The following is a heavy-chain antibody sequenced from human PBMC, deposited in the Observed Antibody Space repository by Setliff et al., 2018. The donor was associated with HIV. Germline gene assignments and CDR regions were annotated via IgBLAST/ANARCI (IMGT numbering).Heavy chain of an antibody. Sequence: GGSLRLSCAASGFTFSNSWMHWVRQAPGKGLVWVSRINTDGSSATYADSVKGRFTNSRDNAKNSVYLQMNSLRAEDTAMYYCVRPVREPVDWGRGTLVTVSS. CDR3: VRPVREPVD. D-gene: IGHD6-19*01. V-gene: IGHV3-74*03. CDR2: INTDGSSA. CDR1: GFTFSNSW. J-gene: IGHJ4*02.